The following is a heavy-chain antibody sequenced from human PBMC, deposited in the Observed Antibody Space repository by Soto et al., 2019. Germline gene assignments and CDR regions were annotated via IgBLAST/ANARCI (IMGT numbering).Heavy chain of an antibody. J-gene: IGHJ4*02. CDR1: GFIFSNYD. D-gene: IGHD4-17*01. CDR2: IRSSSRNI. CDR3: ARDLSDYGDLDFDY. Sequence: GGSLRLSCAASGFIFSNYDMKWGRQAPGKGLEWVSYIRSSSRNIFYADSVKGRFTISRDSAKNSMYLQMNSLRAEDTAVYYCARDLSDYGDLDFDYWGQGTLVTVSS. V-gene: IGHV3-21*05.